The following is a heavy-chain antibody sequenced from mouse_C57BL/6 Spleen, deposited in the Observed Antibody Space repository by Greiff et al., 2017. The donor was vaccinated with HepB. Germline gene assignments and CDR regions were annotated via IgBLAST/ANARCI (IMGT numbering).Heavy chain of an antibody. CDR2: IYPGSGNN. D-gene: IGHD1-1*01. J-gene: IGHJ3*01. CDR3: ARDYYGSSYEGFAY. V-gene: IGHV1-76*01. CDR1: GYTFTDYY. Sequence: QVHVKQSGAELVRPGASVKLSCKASGYTFTDYYINWVKQRPGQGLEWIARIYPGSGNNYYNEKFKGKATLTAEKSSSTAYMQLSSLTSEDSAVYFCARDYYGSSYEGFAYWGQGTLVTVSA.